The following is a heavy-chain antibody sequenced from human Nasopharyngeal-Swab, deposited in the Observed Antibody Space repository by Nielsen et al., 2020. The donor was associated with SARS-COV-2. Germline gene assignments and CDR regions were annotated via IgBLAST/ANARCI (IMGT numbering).Heavy chain of an antibody. D-gene: IGHD3-22*01. V-gene: IGHV3-30*02. J-gene: IGHJ4*02. Sequence: GGSMRLSCAASGFTFSSYAMNWVRQAPGEGLEWVAFIRYDGSDYYYADSVEGRFTISRDNSKNTLYLQLNSLRAEDTAVSYCARRDSSAYYYVFNYWGQGTLVTVSS. CDR1: GFTFSSYA. CDR2: IRYDGSDY. CDR3: ARRDSSAYYYVFNY.